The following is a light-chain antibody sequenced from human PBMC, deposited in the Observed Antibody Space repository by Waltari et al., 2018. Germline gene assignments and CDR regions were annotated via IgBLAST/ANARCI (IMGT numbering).Light chain of an antibody. CDR1: QDISNS. Sequence: DIQMTQSPSSLSASVGDRVTITCQASQDISNSLNWYQQKPGKAPKLLIYDASNLETGVPPRFSGSGSGTHFTFTISRLQPEDFATYYCQQYDIFPPYTFGQGTKVE. J-gene: IGKJ2*01. CDR2: DAS. CDR3: QQYDIFPPYT. V-gene: IGKV1-33*01.